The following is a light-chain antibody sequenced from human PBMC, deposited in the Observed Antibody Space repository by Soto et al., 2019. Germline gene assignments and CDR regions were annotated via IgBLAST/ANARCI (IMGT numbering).Light chain of an antibody. J-gene: IGKJ1*01. CDR2: GTS. V-gene: IGKV3-15*01. Sequence: EIVMTQSPATLSVSPGERATLSCRASQNIKNNLAWYQQKPGQGPRLLIFGTSTRATGIPARFSGSGSGTLFTLTITSLQSEDFAVYYCQQRSNWPPWTFGQGTKVDIK. CDR3: QQRSNWPPWT. CDR1: QNIKNN.